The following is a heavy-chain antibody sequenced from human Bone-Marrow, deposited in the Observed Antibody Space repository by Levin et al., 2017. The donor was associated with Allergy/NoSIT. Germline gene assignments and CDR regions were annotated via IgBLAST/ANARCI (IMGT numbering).Heavy chain of an antibody. D-gene: IGHD2-21*01. CDR3: AKDRSDGYSFAGFDY. J-gene: IGHJ4*02. CDR2: ISGSGGST. V-gene: IGHV3-23*01. Sequence: PGGSLRLSCAASGFTFSSYAMSWVRQAPGKGLEWVSGISGSGGSTYYADSVKGRFTISRDNSKNTLYLQMNSLRAEDTAVYYCAKDRSDGYSFAGFDYWGQGTLVTVSS. CDR1: GFTFSSYA.